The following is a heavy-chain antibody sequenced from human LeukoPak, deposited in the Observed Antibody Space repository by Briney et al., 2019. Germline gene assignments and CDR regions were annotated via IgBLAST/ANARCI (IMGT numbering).Heavy chain of an antibody. D-gene: IGHD3-10*01. CDR2: IYTSGST. J-gene: IGHJ5*02. CDR3: ARDHYYGSGSFVCWFDP. Sequence: SETLSLTCTVSGGSISSYYWSWIRQPAGKGLEWIGRIYTSGSTNYNPSLKSRVTMSVDTSKNQFSLKLSSVTAADTAVYYCARDHYYGSGSFVCWFDPWGQGTPVTVSS. CDR1: GGSISSYY. V-gene: IGHV4-4*07.